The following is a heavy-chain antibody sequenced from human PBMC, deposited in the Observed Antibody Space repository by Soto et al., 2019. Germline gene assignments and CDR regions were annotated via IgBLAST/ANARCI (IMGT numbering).Heavy chain of an antibody. J-gene: IGHJ5*02. V-gene: IGHV4-59*08. CDR3: ARQVVATTTDNWFDP. Sequence: SETLSLTCTVSGGSISSYYWSWIRQPPGKGLEWIGYIYYSGSTNYNPSLKSRVTISVDTSKNQFSLKLSSVTAADTAVYYCARQVVATTTDNWFDPWGQRTLVTVSS. D-gene: IGHD5-12*01. CDR2: IYYSGST. CDR1: GGSISSYY.